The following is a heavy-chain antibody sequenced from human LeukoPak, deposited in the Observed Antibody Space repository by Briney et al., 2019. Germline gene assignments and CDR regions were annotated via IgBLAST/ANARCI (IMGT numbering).Heavy chain of an antibody. D-gene: IGHD2-2*01. V-gene: IGHV4-61*02. CDR3: ARSPYQLLDNWFDP. J-gene: IGHJ5*02. CDR2: IYTSGST. Sequence: SETLSLTCTVSGGSISSGSYYWSWIRQPAGKGLEWIGRIYTSGSTNYNPSLKSRVTMSVDTSKNQFSLKLSSVTAADTAVYYCARSPYQLLDNWFDPWGQGTLVTVSS. CDR1: GGSISSGSYY.